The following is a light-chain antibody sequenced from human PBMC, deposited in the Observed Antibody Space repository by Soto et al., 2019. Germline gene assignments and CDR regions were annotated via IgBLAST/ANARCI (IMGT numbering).Light chain of an antibody. Sequence: EIVLTQSPATMSVCPGDRATLSCRASQSVGNNFAWYLQKPGQAPRLLIFATSTRATAVPARVSGSGSGTEFTLTSSSLQAEDFAVYYCQQYGDWPLTLGGGANVEIE. V-gene: IGKV3-15*01. CDR1: QSVGNN. CDR2: ATS. CDR3: QQYGDWPLT. J-gene: IGKJ4*01.